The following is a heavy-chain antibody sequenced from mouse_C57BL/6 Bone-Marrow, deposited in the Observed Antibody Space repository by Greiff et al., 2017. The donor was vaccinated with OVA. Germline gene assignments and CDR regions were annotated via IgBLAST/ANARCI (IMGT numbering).Heavy chain of an antibody. D-gene: IGHD1-1*01. V-gene: IGHV1-54*01. CDR3: AGGGSSLAWFAY. J-gene: IGHJ3*01. CDR2: INPGSGGT. Sequence: QVQLKQSGAELVRPGTSVKVSCKASGYAFTNYLLEWVKQRPGQGLEWIGVINPGSGGTNYNEKFKGKATLTADKSSSTAYMQLSSLTSEDSAVYFCAGGGSSLAWFAYWGQGTLVTVSA. CDR1: GYAFTNYL.